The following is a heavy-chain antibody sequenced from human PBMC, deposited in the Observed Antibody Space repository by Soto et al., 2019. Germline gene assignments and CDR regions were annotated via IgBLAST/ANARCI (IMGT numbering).Heavy chain of an antibody. CDR2: IYYSGST. V-gene: IGHV4-30-4*01. CDR1: GGSISSGDYY. Sequence: PSETLSLTCTVSGGSISSGDYYWSWIRQPPGKGLEWIGYIYYSGSTYYNPSLKSRVTISVDTSKNQFSLKLSSVTAADTAVYYCARDRGYCISTSCYPSYGMDVWGQGTTVTVSS. CDR3: ARDRGYCISTSCYPSYGMDV. J-gene: IGHJ6*02. D-gene: IGHD2-2*01.